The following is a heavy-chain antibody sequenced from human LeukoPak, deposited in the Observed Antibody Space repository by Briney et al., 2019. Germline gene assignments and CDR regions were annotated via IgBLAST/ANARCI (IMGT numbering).Heavy chain of an antibody. J-gene: IGHJ4*02. CDR2: IYYSGST. CDR3: ARALRFLEWLPEYYFDY. Sequence: SETLSLTCTVSGGSISSYYWSWIRQPPGKGLEWIGYIYYSGSTNYNPSLKSRVTISVDTSKNQFSLKLSSVTAADTAVYYCARALRFLEWLPEYYFDYWGQGTLVTVSS. CDR1: GGSISSYY. D-gene: IGHD3-3*01. V-gene: IGHV4-59*01.